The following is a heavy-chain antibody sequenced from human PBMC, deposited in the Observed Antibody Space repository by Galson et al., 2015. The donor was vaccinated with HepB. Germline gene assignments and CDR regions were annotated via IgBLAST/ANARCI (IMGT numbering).Heavy chain of an antibody. D-gene: IGHD5-18*01. CDR3: TRLTRLTAPSDAFDI. CDR1: GASISSYY. J-gene: IGHJ3*02. CDR2: ISYSGIT. V-gene: IGHV4-59*08. Sequence: ETLSLTCVISGASISSYYWSWIRQPPGKGLEYIGHISYSGITNVNPSLKSRVTISGDTSKNQFSLTLKSVTAADTAVYYCTRLTRLTAPSDAFDIWGLGTLVTVSS.